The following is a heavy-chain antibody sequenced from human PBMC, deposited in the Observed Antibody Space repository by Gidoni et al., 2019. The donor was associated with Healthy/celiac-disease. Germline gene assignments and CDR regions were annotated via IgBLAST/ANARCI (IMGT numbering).Heavy chain of an antibody. Sequence: QVQLQESGPGLLKPSQTLSLTCTFSGGSLSSGCYSWSWIRQHPGKGLEWIGYIYYSGSTYYNPSLKSRVTISVDTSKNQFSLKLSSVTAADTAVYYCARAPRSRFGGVIIARFDYWGQGTLVTVSS. CDR2: IYYSGST. CDR3: ARAPRSRFGGVIIARFDY. CDR1: GGSLSSGCYS. D-gene: IGHD3-10*01. J-gene: IGHJ4*02. V-gene: IGHV4-31*03.